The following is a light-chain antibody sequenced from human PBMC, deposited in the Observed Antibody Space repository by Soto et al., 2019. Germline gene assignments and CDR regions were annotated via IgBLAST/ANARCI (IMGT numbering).Light chain of an antibody. J-gene: IGKJ1*01. CDR1: HTISTW. CDR2: DAS. Sequence: DVHVTQSPSTLSASVGDRVTITCRASHTISTWLAWYQQKPGKAPKLLIYDASSLQSGVPSRFSGSGSGTEFTLTISSLQPDDFATYYCQQYNRFWTFGQGTKVAI. CDR3: QQYNRFWT. V-gene: IGKV1-5*01.